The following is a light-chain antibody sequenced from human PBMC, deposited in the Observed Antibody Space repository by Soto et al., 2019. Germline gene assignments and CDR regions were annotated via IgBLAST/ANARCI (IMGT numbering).Light chain of an antibody. Sequence: DIQMTQSPSTLSASVGDRVTITCRASQSISVWLAWYQQKAGKDPNLLIYKASRLESGVPSRFSGSGSETEFTLTIIGLQPGDSATYYCQQYNSYSPTFGQGTKVEVK. V-gene: IGKV1-5*03. J-gene: IGKJ1*01. CDR3: QQYNSYSPT. CDR1: QSISVW. CDR2: KAS.